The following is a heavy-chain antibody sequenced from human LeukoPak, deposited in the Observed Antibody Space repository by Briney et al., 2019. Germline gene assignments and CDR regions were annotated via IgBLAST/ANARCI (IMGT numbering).Heavy chain of an antibody. J-gene: IGHJ6*03. V-gene: IGHV1-69*04. CDR2: IIPILGIA. CDR3: ARDSRGPVYYYYYYMDV. CDR1: GGTFSSYA. Sequence: GASVKVSCKASGGTFSSYAISWVRQAPGQGLEWMGRIIPILGIANYAQKFQGRVTITADESTSTAYMELSSLRSEDTAVYYCARDSRGPVYYYYYYMDVWGKGTTVTVSS.